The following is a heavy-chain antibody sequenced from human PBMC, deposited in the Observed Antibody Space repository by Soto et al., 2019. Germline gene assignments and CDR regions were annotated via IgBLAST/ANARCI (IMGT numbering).Heavy chain of an antibody. CDR3: ARELITRTTSDAFDI. J-gene: IGHJ3*02. CDR1: GYTFTSYY. Sequence: ASVKVSCKASGYTFTSYYMHWVRQAPGQGLEWMGIINPSGGSTSYAQKFQGRVTMTRDTSTSTVYMELSSLRSEDTAVYYCARELITRTTSDAFDIWGQGTMVTVSS. V-gene: IGHV1-46*03. CDR2: INPSGGST. D-gene: IGHD1-7*01.